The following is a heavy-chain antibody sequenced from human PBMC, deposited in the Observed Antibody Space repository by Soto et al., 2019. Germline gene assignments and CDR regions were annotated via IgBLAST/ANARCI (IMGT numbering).Heavy chain of an antibody. V-gene: IGHV1-69*08. CDR3: AREEAYCGGDCYYGMDV. D-gene: IGHD2-21*01. CDR1: GGTFSSYT. Sequence: QVQLVQSGAEVKKPGSSVKVSCKASGGTFSSYTISWVRQAPGQGLEWMGRIIPILGIANYAQKCQGRVTITADKSTSTAYMELSSLRSEDTAVYYCAREEAYCGGDCYYGMDVWGQGTTVTVSS. J-gene: IGHJ6*02. CDR2: IIPILGIA.